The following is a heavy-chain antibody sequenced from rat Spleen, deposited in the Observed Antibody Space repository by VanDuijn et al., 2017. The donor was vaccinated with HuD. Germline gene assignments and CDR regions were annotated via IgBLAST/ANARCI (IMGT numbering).Heavy chain of an antibody. Sequence: EVQLVESGGGLVQPGRSLKLSCAASGFTFSDYNMAWVRQTPKMGLGWVATISYDGSGTYYRDSVKGRFTISRDNAKNTLYLQMDSLRSEDTATYYCVRLLGAPDWYFDFWGPGTMVTVSS. CDR2: ISYDGSGT. CDR3: VRLLGAPDWYFDF. V-gene: IGHV5-7*01. CDR1: GFTFSDYN. D-gene: IGHD5-1*01. J-gene: IGHJ1*01.